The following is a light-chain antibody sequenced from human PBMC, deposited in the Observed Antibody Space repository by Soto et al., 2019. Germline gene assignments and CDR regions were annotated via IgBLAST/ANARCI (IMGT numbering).Light chain of an antibody. J-gene: IGLJ2*01. CDR2: SNS. V-gene: IGLV1-44*01. Sequence: QSVLTQPPSASGTPGQTVIISFSGSSSNIGSNTVNWYQQLPGTAPKLLIFSNSQRQSGVPDRFSGSRSGTSASLPITGVQSEDEAQYSGAAWDDGLNAVVFGGGTKLTVL. CDR3: AAWDDGLNAVV. CDR1: SSNIGSNT.